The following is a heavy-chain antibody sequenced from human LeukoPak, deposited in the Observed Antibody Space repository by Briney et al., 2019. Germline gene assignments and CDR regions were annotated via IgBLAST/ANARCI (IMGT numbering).Heavy chain of an antibody. CDR1: GFTFSSYA. J-gene: IGHJ6*04. V-gene: IGHV3-30*04. CDR2: ISYDGSNK. D-gene: IGHD3/OR15-3a*01. CDR3: ARVYQATAGSGLGMDV. Sequence: GGSLRLSCAASGFTFSSYAMHWVRQAPGKGLEWVAVISYDGSNKYYADSVKGRFTISRDNSKNTLYLQMNSLRAEDTAVYYCARVYQATAGSGLGMDVWGKGTTVTISS.